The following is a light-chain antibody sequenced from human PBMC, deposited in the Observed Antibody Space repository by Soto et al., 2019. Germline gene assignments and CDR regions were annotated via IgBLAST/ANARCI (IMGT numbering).Light chain of an antibody. Sequence: EIVLTQSPGTLSLSPGERATLSCRASQSVSSSYLAWYQQKPGQAPRLLIYGASSRATGIPDRFSGRGSGTDFTLTISRLEPEDFAVYYCQQYVSSPLTFDGGTRVEIK. J-gene: IGKJ4*01. CDR2: GAS. CDR3: QQYVSSPLT. CDR1: QSVSSSY. V-gene: IGKV3-20*01.